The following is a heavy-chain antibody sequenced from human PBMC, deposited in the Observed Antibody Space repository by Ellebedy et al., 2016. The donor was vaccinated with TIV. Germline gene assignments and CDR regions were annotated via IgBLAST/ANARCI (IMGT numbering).Heavy chain of an antibody. CDR1: GFSLSTSGMC. J-gene: IGHJ6*02. Sequence: SGPTLVKPTQTLTLTCTFSGFSLSTSGMCVSWIRQPPGKALEWLARIDWDDDKYYSTSLKTRLTISKDTSKNQVVLTMTNMDPLDTATYYCACSSITMVRGRKSGGGGDYYYYGMDVWGQGTTVTVSS. D-gene: IGHD3-10*01. CDR2: IDWDDDK. CDR3: ACSSITMVRGRKSGGGGDYYYYGMDV. V-gene: IGHV2-70*11.